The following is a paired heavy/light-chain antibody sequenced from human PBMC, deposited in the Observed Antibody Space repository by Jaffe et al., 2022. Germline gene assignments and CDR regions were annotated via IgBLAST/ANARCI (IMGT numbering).Heavy chain of an antibody. CDR2: ISAHNGNT. CDR1: GYTFPSYG. J-gene: IGHJ4*02. V-gene: IGHV1-18*01. D-gene: IGHD3-22*01. CDR3: ARDIDPLGGYFDY. Sequence: QVQLVQSGAEVKKPGASVKVSCKASGYTFPSYGIAWVRQAPGQGLEWMGWISAHNGNTKYAQKVQGRVTMTADTSTSTAYMELRSLTSDDTAVYYCARDIDPLGGYFDYWGQGTLVTVSS.
Light chain of an antibody. CDR2: KAS. Sequence: DIQMTQSPSTLSASVGDRVTLTCRASQSISPWLAWYQQKPGKAPKLLIYKASSLESGVPLRFSGSGSGTEFTLTISSLQPDDFATYYCQQYHSYSGTFGQGTRVEIK. CDR1: QSISPW. J-gene: IGKJ1*01. CDR3: QQYHSYSGT. V-gene: IGKV1-5*03.